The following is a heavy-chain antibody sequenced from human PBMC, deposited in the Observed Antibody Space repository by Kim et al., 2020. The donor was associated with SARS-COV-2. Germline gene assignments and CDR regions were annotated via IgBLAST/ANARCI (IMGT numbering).Heavy chain of an antibody. V-gene: IGHV1-18*01. J-gene: IGHJ3*02. CDR3: ARDRGMYSSGGGSAFDI. Sequence: ASVKVSCKASGYTFTSYGISWVRQAPGQGLEWMGWISAYNGNTNYAQKLQGRVTMTTDTSTSTAYMELRSLRSDDTAVYYCARDRGMYSSGGGSAFDIWGQGTMVTVSS. CDR2: ISAYNGNT. D-gene: IGHD6-19*01. CDR1: GYTFTSYG.